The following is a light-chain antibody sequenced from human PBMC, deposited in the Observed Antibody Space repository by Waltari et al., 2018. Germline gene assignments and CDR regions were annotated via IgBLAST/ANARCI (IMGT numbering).Light chain of an antibody. CDR3: TSYAGNSNWV. CDR1: SHDIGAYNY. V-gene: IGLV2-8*01. CDR2: EVT. Sequence: QSALTQPPSASGSPGQSVTISCTGTSHDIGAYNYVSWYQYHPGRAPKLMIYEVTERPSGVPDRFSGSKSGNTASLTVSGLQAEDEGDYYCTSYAGNSNWVFGGGTKLTVL. J-gene: IGLJ3*02.